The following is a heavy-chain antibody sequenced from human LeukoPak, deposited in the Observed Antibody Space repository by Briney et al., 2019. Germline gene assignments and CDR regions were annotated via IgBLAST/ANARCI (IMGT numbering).Heavy chain of an antibody. CDR3: TRDLSGHYSIDY. J-gene: IGHJ4*02. D-gene: IGHD3-22*01. CDR2: ISNNGRNK. V-gene: IGHV3-30*04. CDR1: GFTFSSYA. Sequence: GRSLRLSCAASGFTFSSYAIHWVRQAPGKGLEWVAFISNNGRNKDYADSVKGRFTISRDNSKNTLYLQVNSLRPEDTAVYYCTRDLSGHYSIDYWGQGTLVTVSS.